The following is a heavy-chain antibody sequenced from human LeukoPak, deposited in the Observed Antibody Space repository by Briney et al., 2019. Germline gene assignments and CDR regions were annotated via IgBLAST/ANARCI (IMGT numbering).Heavy chain of an antibody. V-gene: IGHV3-74*01. CDR1: GFTFSSYW. Sequence: PGGSLRLSCAASGFTFSSYWMHWVRQAPGKGLVWVSRINSDGSSTSYADSVKGRFTISRDNAKNTLYLQMNSLRAEDTAVYYCARDPGIDFWSGQGDYWGQGTLVTVSS. CDR2: INSDGSST. J-gene: IGHJ4*02. D-gene: IGHD3-3*01. CDR3: ARDPGIDFWSGQGDY.